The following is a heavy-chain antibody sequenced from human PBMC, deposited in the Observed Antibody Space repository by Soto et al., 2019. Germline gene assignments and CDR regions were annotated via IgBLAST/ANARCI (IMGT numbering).Heavy chain of an antibody. D-gene: IGHD3-3*01. CDR2: ISYDGSNE. Sequence: VGSLRLSCAASGFTFSSNAMYWVRQAPGKGLEWVAVISYDGSNEYYTDSMKGRFTISRDNIKNTLYLQMNSLKVEDTAMYYCARDPVYYDFSSGYRRPYYYSGMDVWGQGTTVTVSS. V-gene: IGHV3-30-3*01. CDR3: ARDPVYYDFSSGYRRPYYYSGMDV. CDR1: GFTFSSNA. J-gene: IGHJ6*02.